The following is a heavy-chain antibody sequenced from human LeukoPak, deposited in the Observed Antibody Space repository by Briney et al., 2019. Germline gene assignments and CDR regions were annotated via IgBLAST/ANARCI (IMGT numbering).Heavy chain of an antibody. D-gene: IGHD2-8*01. J-gene: IGHJ4*02. CDR2: ISYDGSNK. Sequence: QPGGSLRLSCAASGFTFRNYVIHWVRQAPGKGLEWVAVISYDGSNKYYADSVKGRFTISRDNSKNTLYLQMNSLRAEDTAVYYCARGGTDILLEPPAIPFDYWGQGALVTVSS. CDR3: ARGGTDILLEPPAIPFDY. CDR1: GFTFRNYV. V-gene: IGHV3-30*04.